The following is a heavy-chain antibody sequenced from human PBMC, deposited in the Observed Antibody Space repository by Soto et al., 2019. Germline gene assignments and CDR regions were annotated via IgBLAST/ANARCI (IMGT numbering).Heavy chain of an antibody. CDR3: AKRKRSSSSGYYYYGMDV. V-gene: IGHV3-23*01. CDR1: GFTFSSYA. Sequence: PGGSLRRSCAASGFTFSSYAMSWVRQAPGKGLEWVSAISGSSGSTYYADSVKGRFTISRDNSKNTLYLQMNSLRAEDTAVYYCAKRKRSSSSGYYYYGMDVWGQGTTVTVSS. D-gene: IGHD6-6*01. CDR2: ISGSSGST. J-gene: IGHJ6*02.